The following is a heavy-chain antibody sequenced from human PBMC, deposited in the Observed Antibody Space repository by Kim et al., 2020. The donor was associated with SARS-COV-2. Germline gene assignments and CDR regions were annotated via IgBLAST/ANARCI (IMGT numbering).Heavy chain of an antibody. V-gene: IGHV3-30*01. Sequence: AESVTGRFTISRDNAKNTLYLQMNSLRAEDTAVYYCAREGEIATTGAIDVWGQGPMVTVSS. CDR3: AREGEIATTGAIDV. J-gene: IGHJ3*01. D-gene: IGHD1-1*01.